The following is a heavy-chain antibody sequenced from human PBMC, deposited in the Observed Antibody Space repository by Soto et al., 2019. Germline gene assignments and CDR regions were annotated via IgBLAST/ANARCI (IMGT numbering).Heavy chain of an antibody. CDR3: AKRQDGYNVGGFDH. CDR2: ISHDGRDK. Sequence: QVQLLESGGGVVQPGRSLRLSCAASGFTFSSYTMHWVRQAPGKGLEWVSVISHDGRDKNYADSVKGRFSISRDNSRNTLYLQMNSLRAEDTTVYYCAKRQDGYNVGGFDHWGQGILVTVSS. D-gene: IGHD1-1*01. CDR1: GFTFSSYT. V-gene: IGHV3-30*18. J-gene: IGHJ4*02.